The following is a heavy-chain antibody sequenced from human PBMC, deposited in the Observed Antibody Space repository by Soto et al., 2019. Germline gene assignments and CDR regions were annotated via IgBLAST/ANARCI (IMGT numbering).Heavy chain of an antibody. CDR2: ISAYNGNT. J-gene: IGHJ5*02. Sequence: GASVKVSCKASGYTFTSYGISWVRQAPGQGLEWMGWISAYNGNTNYAQKLQGRVTMTTDTSTSTAYMELRSLRSDDTAVYYCARDSKRIYDFWSGLNWFDPWGQGTLVTVSS. CDR1: GYTFTSYG. D-gene: IGHD3-3*01. V-gene: IGHV1-18*01. CDR3: ARDSKRIYDFWSGLNWFDP.